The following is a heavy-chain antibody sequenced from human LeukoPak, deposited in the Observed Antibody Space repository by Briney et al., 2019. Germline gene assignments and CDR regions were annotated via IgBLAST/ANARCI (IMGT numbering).Heavy chain of an antibody. CDR3: ATVTMGAEYFQH. D-gene: IGHD2-2*01. J-gene: IGHJ1*01. CDR1: GYTLTVLS. CDR2: FDPEDGET. V-gene: IGHV1-24*01. Sequence: ASVKVSFKVSGYTLTVLSMHWVRQAPGKGGEGMGGFDPEDGETIYAQKFQGRVTMTEDTSTHTAYMELISLRSEDTAVYYCATVTMGAEYFQHWGQGTLVTVSS.